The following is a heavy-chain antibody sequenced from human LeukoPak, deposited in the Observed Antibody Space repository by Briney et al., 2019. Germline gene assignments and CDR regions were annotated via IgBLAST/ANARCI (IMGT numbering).Heavy chain of an antibody. J-gene: IGHJ4*02. CDR3: ARDLRRVSDY. CDR2: ISSDSNYI. D-gene: IGHD6-6*01. Sequence: GGSLRVSCAASGFTFSSYSMNWVRQAPGNGLEWVSSISSDSNYIYYADSVKGRFTISRDNAKNSLFLQMNSLRAEDTAVYYCARDLRRVSDYWGQGTLVTVSS. CDR1: GFTFSSYS. V-gene: IGHV3-21*01.